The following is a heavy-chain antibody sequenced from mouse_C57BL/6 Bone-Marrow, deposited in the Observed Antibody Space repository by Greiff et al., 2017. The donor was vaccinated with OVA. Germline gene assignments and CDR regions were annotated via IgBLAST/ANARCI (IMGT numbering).Heavy chain of an antibody. V-gene: IGHV2-5*01. CDR1: GFSLTSYG. D-gene: IGHD2-4*01. J-gene: IGHJ3*01. CDR2: IWSGGST. Sequence: QVQLKESGPGLVQPSQSLSITCTVSGFSLTSYGVHWVRQSPGKGLEWLGVIWSGGSTDYNAAFMSRLSITKDNSKSQVFFKMNSLQAYDTTIYYCAKNDDYDYDWFAYWGQGTLVTVSA. CDR3: AKNDDYDYDWFAY.